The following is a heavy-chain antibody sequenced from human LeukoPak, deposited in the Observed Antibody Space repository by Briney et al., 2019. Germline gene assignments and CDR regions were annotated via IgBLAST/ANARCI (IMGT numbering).Heavy chain of an antibody. D-gene: IGHD2/OR15-2a*01. CDR1: GGTFSSYA. Sequence: SVKVSCKASGGTFSSYAISWVRQAPGQGLEWMGGIIPIFGTPNYAQRFQGRVTITTDESTSTAYMELSSLRSEDTAVYYCARSAGSVIVPVFIGASGYYYYMDVWGKGTTVTVSS. CDR2: IIPIFGTP. CDR3: ARSAGSVIVPVFIGASGYYYYMDV. V-gene: IGHV1-69*05. J-gene: IGHJ6*03.